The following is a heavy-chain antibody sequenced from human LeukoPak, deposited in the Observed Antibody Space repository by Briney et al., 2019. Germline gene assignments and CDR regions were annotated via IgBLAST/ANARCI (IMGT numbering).Heavy chain of an antibody. D-gene: IGHD6-25*01. CDR2: VSFDSGSV. V-gene: IGHV3-9*01. CDR3: AKAKGFAAMYYFDY. Sequence: HPGGSLRLSCAASGFNIRDYAMHWVRQVPGQGLEWVAGVSFDSGSVDYGDSVKGRFAISRDNADNALYLQMNSLRTEDTAWYYCAKAKGFAAMYYFDYWGQGVLVTVSS. J-gene: IGHJ4*02. CDR1: GFNIRDYA.